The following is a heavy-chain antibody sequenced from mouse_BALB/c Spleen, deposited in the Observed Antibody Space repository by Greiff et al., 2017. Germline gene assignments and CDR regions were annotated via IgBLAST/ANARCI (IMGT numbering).Heavy chain of an antibody. D-gene: IGHD4-1*01. Sequence: EVQVVESGGGLVQPGGSRKLSCAASGFIFSDYGMAWVRQAPGKGPEWVAFISNLAYSIYYADTVTGRFTISRENAKNTLYLEMSSLRSEDTAMYYCARNWDGYFDVWGAGTTVTVSS. CDR3: ARNWDGYFDV. J-gene: IGHJ1*01. V-gene: IGHV5-15*02. CDR1: GFIFSDYG. CDR2: ISNLAYSI.